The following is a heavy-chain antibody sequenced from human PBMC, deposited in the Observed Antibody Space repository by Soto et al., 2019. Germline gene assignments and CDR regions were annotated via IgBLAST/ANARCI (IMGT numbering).Heavy chain of an antibody. CDR2: INRGGST. Sequence: SETLSLTCAVYGGSFSGYYWSWIRQPPGKGLEWVWGINRGGSTNYNPSLKSGVTMSVDTSKKQFSLKLSSVTAADTAVYYCGRGGGIAGYWGQGTLVTVSS. J-gene: IGHJ4*02. V-gene: IGHV4-34*01. CDR1: GGSFSGYY. CDR3: GRGGGIAGY. D-gene: IGHD2-15*01.